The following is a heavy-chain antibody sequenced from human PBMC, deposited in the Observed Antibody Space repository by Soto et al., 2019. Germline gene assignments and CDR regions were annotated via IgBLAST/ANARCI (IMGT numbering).Heavy chain of an antibody. D-gene: IGHD2-15*01. CDR3: ASAGCSSGQCYYFDY. CDR1: GFTFSSYN. CDR2: ISRSGDRT. J-gene: IGHJ4*02. Sequence: EVQLVESGEGLVQPGGSLRLSCAASGFTFSSYNIHWIRQAPGKGLEFVSAISRSGDRTYYADSVKGRFTITRDNSKNTVWLRMGSVGAEDLSVYYGASAGCSSGQCYYFDYWGRGALVSVSS. V-gene: IGHV3-64*02.